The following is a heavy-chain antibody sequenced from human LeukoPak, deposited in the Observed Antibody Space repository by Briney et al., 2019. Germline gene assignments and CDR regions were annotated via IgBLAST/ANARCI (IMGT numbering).Heavy chain of an antibody. D-gene: IGHD6-19*01. CDR3: ARNVGWYSHDS. J-gene: IGHJ4*02. CDR1: GDSLSSHY. Sequence: SETLSLTCTVSGDSLSSHYWSWIRQPPGRGLEWIGYIYGSGSTHYDPSLRSRVTISEDTSKNQFSLKLTSVTAADTAVYYCARNVGWYSHDSWGQGTLVTVSS. CDR2: IYGSGST. V-gene: IGHV4-59*08.